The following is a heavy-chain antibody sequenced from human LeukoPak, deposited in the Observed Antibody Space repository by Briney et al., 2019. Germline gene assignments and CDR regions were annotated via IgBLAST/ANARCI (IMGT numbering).Heavy chain of an antibody. V-gene: IGHV1-2*02. D-gene: IGHD2-2*01. CDR1: GYTFTGYY. J-gene: IGHJ5*02. Sequence: RASVKVSCKASGYTFTGYYMHWVRQAPGQGLEWMGWINPNSGGTNYAQKFQGRVTMTRDTSISTAYMELSRLRSDDTAVYYCARTPLYCSSTSCYYSWFDPRGQGTLVTVSS. CDR2: INPNSGGT. CDR3: ARTPLYCSSTSCYYSWFDP.